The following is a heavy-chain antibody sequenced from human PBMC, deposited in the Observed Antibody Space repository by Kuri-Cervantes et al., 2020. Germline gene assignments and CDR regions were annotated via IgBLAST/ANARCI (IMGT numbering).Heavy chain of an antibody. D-gene: IGHD6-19*01. CDR1: GGSISSGGYS. CDR3: GRFSYHSSGRNYYFDQ. V-gene: IGHV4-30-2*02. CDR2: IYHSGST. Sequence: SETLSLTCAVSGGSISSGGYSWSWIRQPPGKGLEWIGYIYHSGSTYYNPSLKSRVTISVDTSKNQFSLKLHPVTAADTAMYYCGRFSYHSSGRNYYFDQWGQGTLVTVSS. J-gene: IGHJ4*02.